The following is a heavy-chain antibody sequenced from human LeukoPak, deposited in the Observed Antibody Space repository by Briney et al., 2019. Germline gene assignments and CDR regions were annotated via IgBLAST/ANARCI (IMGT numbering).Heavy chain of an antibody. J-gene: IGHJ5*02. Sequence: AGGSLRLSCAASGFTFSNYAMMWVRQAPGKGLEWVSSITGGGDTYYVDSVKGRFTVSRDNSKNTLYLQINSLTADDTALYYCAKGKAAGAVDWFDPWGQGTLVTVSS. CDR1: GFTFSNYA. CDR3: AKGKAAGAVDWFDP. CDR2: ITGGGDT. D-gene: IGHD6-13*01. V-gene: IGHV3-23*01.